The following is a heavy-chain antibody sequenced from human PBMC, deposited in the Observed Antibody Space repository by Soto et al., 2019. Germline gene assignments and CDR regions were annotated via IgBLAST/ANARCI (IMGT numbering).Heavy chain of an antibody. Sequence: GGSLRLSCAVSGFTLSDHYMDWVRQAPGKGLEWVGRTRNKAHSYSTQYAASVNGRFIISRDDSKKTLYLQMNSLKIEDTAIYHCVRGYNSFDICGQGTKVSVSS. D-gene: IGHD5-12*01. CDR1: GFTLSDHY. J-gene: IGHJ3*02. CDR2: TRNKAHSYST. CDR3: VRGYNSFDI. V-gene: IGHV3-72*01.